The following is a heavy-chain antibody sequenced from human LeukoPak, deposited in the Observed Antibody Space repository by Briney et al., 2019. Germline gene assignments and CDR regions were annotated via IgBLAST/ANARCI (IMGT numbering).Heavy chain of an antibody. CDR1: GGPIRSYY. D-gene: IGHD5-24*01. CDR2: ICYGGSTSGST. V-gene: IGHV4-59*01. J-gene: IGHJ4*02. CDR3: ARGQLGDAYNFEY. Sequence: SETLSLTCSVSGGPIRSYYWSWLRQPPGKGLEGKGLGGIRYICYGGSTSGSTNYTPSLKSRVTISVDTSKNQLSLKLNSVTAADTAVYYCARGQLGDAYNFEYWGQGTVVTVSS.